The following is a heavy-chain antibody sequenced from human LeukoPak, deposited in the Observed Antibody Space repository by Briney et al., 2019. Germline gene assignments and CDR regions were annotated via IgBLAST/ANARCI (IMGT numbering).Heavy chain of an antibody. Sequence: GGSLRLSCVGSGFTFSSLWMSWVRQIPGKGLEWVANIKQDGSEVYYVDSVKGRFTIPRDNAKNSLYLQMNSLRVEDTAVYYCACRPSDIRYYGVFDFWGQGSLVTVSS. CDR3: ACRPSDIRYYGVFDF. CDR1: GFTFSSLW. J-gene: IGHJ4*02. CDR2: IKQDGSEV. D-gene: IGHD3-10*01. V-gene: IGHV3-7*01.